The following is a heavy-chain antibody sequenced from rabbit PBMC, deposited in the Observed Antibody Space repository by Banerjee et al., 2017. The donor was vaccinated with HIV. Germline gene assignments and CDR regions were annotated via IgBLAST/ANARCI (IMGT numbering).Heavy chain of an antibody. Sequence: QEQLEESGGDLVKPEGSLTLTCTASGFSFNNKYVMCWVRQAPGKGLEWIACIYAGSSGSTYYASWVKGRFTISKASWTTVTLQMTSLTAADTASYFCARDLAGVIGWNFNLWGQGTLVTVS. J-gene: IGHJ4*01. V-gene: IGHV1S45*01. CDR2: IYAGSSGST. CDR3: ARDLAGVIGWNFNL. CDR1: GFSFNNKYV. D-gene: IGHD4-1*01.